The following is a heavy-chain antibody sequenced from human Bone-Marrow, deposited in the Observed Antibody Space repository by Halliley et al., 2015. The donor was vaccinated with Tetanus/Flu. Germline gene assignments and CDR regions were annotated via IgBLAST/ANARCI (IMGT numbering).Heavy chain of an antibody. D-gene: IGHD1-26*01. Sequence: LEWLGEIYHGGGPNYNPPLKSRVPIPLHTSATQLSLTLPSVPAADTAVYYCATEVGAPFDFQNWGQGTLVTVSS. CDR2: IYHGGGP. V-gene: IGHV4-4*02. CDR3: ATEVGAPFDFQN. J-gene: IGHJ1*01.